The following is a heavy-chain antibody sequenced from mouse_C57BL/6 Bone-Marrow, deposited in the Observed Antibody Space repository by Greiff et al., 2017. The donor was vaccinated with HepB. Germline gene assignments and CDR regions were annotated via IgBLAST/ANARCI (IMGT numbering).Heavy chain of an antibody. Sequence: QVQLKESGAELVKPGASVKISCKASGYAFSSYWMNWVKQRPGKGLEWIGQIYPGDGDTNYNGKFKGKATLTADKSSSTAYMQLSSLTSEDSAVYFCARSDGSRGGDYWGQGTSVTVSS. V-gene: IGHV1-80*01. CDR3: ARSDGSRGGDY. CDR2: IYPGDGDT. D-gene: IGHD2-3*01. J-gene: IGHJ4*01. CDR1: GYAFSSYW.